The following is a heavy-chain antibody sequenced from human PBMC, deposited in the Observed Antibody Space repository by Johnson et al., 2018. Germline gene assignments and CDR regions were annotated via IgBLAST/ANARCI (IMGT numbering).Heavy chain of an antibody. D-gene: IGHD1-7*01. CDR3: TKKPTGVAGTNYFQN. CDR1: GFIFSDYG. J-gene: IGHJ4*02. V-gene: IGHV3-23*04. Sequence: VQLVESGGDLVQPGGSLRLSCAASGFIFSDYGMSWARQAPGKGLEWVSSSTGGGATTYYADSVKGRVTISRDNSKNTLVLPMNSLRVEDKAVYYCTKKPTGVAGTNYFQNWGQGTLVTVSS. CDR2: STGGGATT.